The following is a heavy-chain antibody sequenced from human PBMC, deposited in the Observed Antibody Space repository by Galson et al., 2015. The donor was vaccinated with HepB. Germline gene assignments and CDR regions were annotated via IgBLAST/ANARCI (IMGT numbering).Heavy chain of an antibody. CDR1: GYTFTSYY. CDR3: ASDYGDYGH. CDR2: INPNSGVT. Sequence: SVKVSCKASGYTFTSYYMHWVRQAPGQGLEWMGRINPNSGVTNYTQNFQGRVTMTRDTSISTAYMELNRLRSDDTAVYYCASDYGDYGHWGQGTLVTVSS. D-gene: IGHD4-17*01. V-gene: IGHV1-2*06. J-gene: IGHJ4*02.